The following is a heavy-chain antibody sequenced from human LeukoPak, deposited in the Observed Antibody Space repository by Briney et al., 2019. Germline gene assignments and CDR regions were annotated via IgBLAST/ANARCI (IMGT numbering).Heavy chain of an antibody. CDR3: VRGPSFYYYYYDMDV. Sequence: GGSLRLSCAGSGFTFSNYWMYWVRQAPGKGLVWVSHVDAHGGSRTYADSVKGRFTISRDNDKKTMYPQMSSLRAEDTAVYYCVRGPSFYYYYYDMDVWGQGTTVTVSS. D-gene: IGHD6-6*01. V-gene: IGHV3-74*01. CDR1: GFTFSNYW. J-gene: IGHJ6*02. CDR2: VDAHGGSR.